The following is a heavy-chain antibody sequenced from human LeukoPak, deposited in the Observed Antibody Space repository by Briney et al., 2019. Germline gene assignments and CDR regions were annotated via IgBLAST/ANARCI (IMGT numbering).Heavy chain of an antibody. J-gene: IGHJ4*02. Sequence: SETLFLTCTVSGGSISSSSYYWGWIRQPPGKGLEWIGSIYYSGSTYYNPSLKSRVTISVDTSKNQFSLKLSSVTAADTTVYYCAREGYGSGYWGQGTLATVSS. CDR3: AREGYGSGY. V-gene: IGHV4-39*07. D-gene: IGHD4-17*01. CDR1: GGSISSSSYY. CDR2: IYYSGST.